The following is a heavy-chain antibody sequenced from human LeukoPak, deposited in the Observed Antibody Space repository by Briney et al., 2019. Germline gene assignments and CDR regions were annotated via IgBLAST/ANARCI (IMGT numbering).Heavy chain of an antibody. J-gene: IGHJ3*02. V-gene: IGHV3-33*08. CDR2: IRYDGSNK. CDR3: ARPAFDI. CDR1: GFTFRAYI. Sequence: GRSLRLSCAASGFTFRAYIMHWVRQAPGKGLEWVAFIRYDGSNKYYADSVKGRFTISRDNAKNSLYLQMNSLRAEDTAVYYCARPAFDIWGQGTMVTVSS.